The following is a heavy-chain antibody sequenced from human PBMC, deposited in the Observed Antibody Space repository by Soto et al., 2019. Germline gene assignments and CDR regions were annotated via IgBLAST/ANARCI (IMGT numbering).Heavy chain of an antibody. V-gene: IGHV3-74*01. CDR3: ARVYCSGDSCYSVDY. J-gene: IGHJ4*02. Sequence: EVQLVESGGGLVQPGGSLRLSCAASGFTFSSYWMHWVRQAPGKGLVWVSRINSDGSSTVYADSVKGRFTMSRDNAKNTRYLQMNSLRAEDTAVYYCARVYCSGDSCYSVDYWGQGTLVTVSS. CDR1: GFTFSSYW. D-gene: IGHD2-15*01. CDR2: INSDGSST.